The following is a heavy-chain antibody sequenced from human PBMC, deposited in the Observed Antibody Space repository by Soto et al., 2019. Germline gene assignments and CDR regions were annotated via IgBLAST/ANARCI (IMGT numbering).Heavy chain of an antibody. CDR1: GYTLTELS. CDR3: ASSLAAAGIVYYYGMDV. CDR2: INAGNGNT. V-gene: IGHV1-3*01. Sequence: ASVKVSCKVSGYTLTELSMHWVRQATGQGLEWMGWINAGNGNTKYSQKFQGRVTITRDTSASTAYMELSSLRSEDTAVYYCASSLAAAGIVYYYGMDVWGQGTTVTVSS. D-gene: IGHD6-13*01. J-gene: IGHJ6*02.